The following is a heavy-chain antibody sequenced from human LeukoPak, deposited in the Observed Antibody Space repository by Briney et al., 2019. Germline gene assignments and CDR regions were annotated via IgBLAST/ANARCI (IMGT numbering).Heavy chain of an antibody. CDR1: GGSVSSGSYY. J-gene: IGHJ4*02. CDR2: IYYSGHT. CDR3: ARKYQLPFDY. Sequence: SETLSLTCTVSGGSVSSGSYYWSWIRQPPGKGLEWIGYIYYSGHTYYNPSLKSRVTISLDTSKNQFSLKLSSVTAADTAVYYCARKYQLPFDYWGQGTLVTVSS. D-gene: IGHD2-2*01. V-gene: IGHV4-61*01.